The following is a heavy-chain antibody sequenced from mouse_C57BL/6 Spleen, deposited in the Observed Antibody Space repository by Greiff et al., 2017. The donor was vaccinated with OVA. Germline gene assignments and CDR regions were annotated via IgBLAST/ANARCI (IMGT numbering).Heavy chain of an antibody. CDR1: GYTFTGYW. CDR3: ARGVYYDYDGAWFAY. J-gene: IGHJ3*01. Sequence: QVQLQQSGAELMKPGASVKLSCKATGYTFTGYWIEWVKQRPGHGLEWIGEILPGSGSTNYNEKFKGKATFTADTSSNTAYMQLSSLTTEDSAIYDCARGVYYDYDGAWFAYWGQGTLVTVSA. V-gene: IGHV1-9*01. D-gene: IGHD2-4*01. CDR2: ILPGSGST.